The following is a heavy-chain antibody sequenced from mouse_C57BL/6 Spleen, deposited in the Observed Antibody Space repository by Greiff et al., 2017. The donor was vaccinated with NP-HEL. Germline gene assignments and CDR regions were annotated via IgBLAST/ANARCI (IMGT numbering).Heavy chain of an antibody. D-gene: IGHD1-1*01. Sequence: EVKLVESGGDLVKPGGSLKLSCAASGFTFSSYGLSWVRQTPDKRLEWVATISSGGSYTYYPDSVKGRFTISRDNAKNTLDLQMSSLKSEDTAMYYCARQNGDYFDYWGQGTTLTVAS. J-gene: IGHJ2*01. CDR1: GFTFSSYG. CDR3: ARQNGDYFDY. CDR2: ISSGGSYT. V-gene: IGHV5-6*01.